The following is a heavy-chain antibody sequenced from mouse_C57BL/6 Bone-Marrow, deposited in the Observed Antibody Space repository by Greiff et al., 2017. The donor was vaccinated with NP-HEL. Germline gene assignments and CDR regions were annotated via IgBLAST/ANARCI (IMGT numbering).Heavy chain of an antibody. Sequence: QVQLQQSGPELVKPGASVKISCKASGYSFTSYYLHWVKQRPGQGLEWIGWLYPGSGNTKYNEKFKGKATLTADTSSSTADMQLSSLTSEDSAVYYCARGGPYDWFAYWGQGTLVTVSA. CDR3: ARGGPYDWFAY. V-gene: IGHV1-66*01. J-gene: IGHJ3*01. D-gene: IGHD2-12*01. CDR2: LYPGSGNT. CDR1: GYSFTSYY.